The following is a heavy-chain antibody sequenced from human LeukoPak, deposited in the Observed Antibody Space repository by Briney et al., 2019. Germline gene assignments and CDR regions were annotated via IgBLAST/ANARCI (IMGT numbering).Heavy chain of an antibody. J-gene: IGHJ4*02. CDR3: AKDPHPYGDSVGGYHFDY. V-gene: IGHV3-23*01. D-gene: IGHD4-17*01. CDR2: ISYGGDNT. Sequence: GGSLRLSCAASGFTFTDYAMNWVRQAPGKGLEWVSGISYGGDNTYYADSVKGRFTISRDNPRNTLNLALNSLGAEDTAVYYCAKDPHPYGDSVGGYHFDYWGQGTLVTVSS. CDR1: GFTFTDYA.